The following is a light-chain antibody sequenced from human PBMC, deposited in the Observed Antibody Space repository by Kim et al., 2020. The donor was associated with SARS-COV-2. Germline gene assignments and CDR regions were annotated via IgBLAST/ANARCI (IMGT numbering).Light chain of an antibody. V-gene: IGLV1-40*01. CDR3: QSYDSSLSGGV. J-gene: IGLJ3*02. CDR1: SSNIGAGYD. CDR2: GNS. Sequence: QSVLTQPPSVSGAPGQRVTISCTGSSSNIGAGYDVHWYQQPPGTAPKLLIYGNSNRPSGVPDRFSGSKSGTSASLAITGLQAEDEADYYCQSYDSSLSGGVFGGGTQLTVL.